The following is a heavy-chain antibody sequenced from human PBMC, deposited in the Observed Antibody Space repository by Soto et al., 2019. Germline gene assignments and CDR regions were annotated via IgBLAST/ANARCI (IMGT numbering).Heavy chain of an antibody. CDR1: GFTFRSYW. Sequence: EVQLVESGGGLVQPGGSLRLSCAASGFTFRSYWMHWVRQGPGKGLAWVARISTDGSSTSFADSVKGRFSISRDNAKNTLYLQMNSLRAEDTAVYYCALKHSSSWAYYYYYMDGWGKGTTVTVSS. V-gene: IGHV3-74*01. CDR2: ISTDGSST. D-gene: IGHD6-13*01. J-gene: IGHJ6*03. CDR3: ALKHSSSWAYYYYYMDG.